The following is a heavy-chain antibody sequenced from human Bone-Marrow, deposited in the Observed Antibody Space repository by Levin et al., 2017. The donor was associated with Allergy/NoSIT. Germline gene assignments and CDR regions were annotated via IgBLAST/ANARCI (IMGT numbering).Heavy chain of an antibody. D-gene: IGHD2-15*01. V-gene: IGHV1-8*01. CDR3: ARVPNDYRYCSGGSCYWGSLYAFDY. J-gene: IGHJ4*02. CDR2: MNPNSGNT. CDR1: GYTFTSYD. Sequence: GESLKISCKASGYTFTSYDINWVRQATGQGLEWMGWMNPNSGNTGYAQKFQGRVTMTRNTSISTAYMELSSLRSEDTAVYYCARVPNDYRYCSGGSCYWGSLYAFDYWGQGTLVTVSS.